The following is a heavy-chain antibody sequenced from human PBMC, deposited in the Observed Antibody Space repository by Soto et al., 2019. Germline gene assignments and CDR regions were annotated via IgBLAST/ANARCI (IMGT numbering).Heavy chain of an antibody. J-gene: IGHJ5*02. CDR1: GYTFTSYA. CDR3: ARDYYGSGRHYNWFDP. V-gene: IGHV1-3*01. CDR2: INAGNGNT. D-gene: IGHD3-10*01. Sequence: ASVKVSCKASGYTFTSYAMHWVRQAPGQRLEWMGWINAGNGNTKYSQKFQGRVTITRDTSASTAYMELSSLRSEDTAVYYCARDYYGSGRHYNWFDPWGQGTLVTVSS.